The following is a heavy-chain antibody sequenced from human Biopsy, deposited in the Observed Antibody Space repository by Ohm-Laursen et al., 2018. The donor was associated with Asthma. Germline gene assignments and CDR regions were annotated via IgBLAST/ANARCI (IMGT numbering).Heavy chain of an antibody. D-gene: IGHD3-10*01. J-gene: IGHJ6*02. V-gene: IGHV4-61*01. CDR3: ARGPNYHGSGRAPIGMDV. CDR2: IYYTGGD. CDR1: GGSVSTGSYY. Sequence: GTLSLTCSVSGGSVSTGSYYWSWIRQPPGKGLEWLGFIYYTGGDNYNPSLKSRVTISVDTSKNQFSLRLNSVTAADTAVYYCARGPNYHGSGRAPIGMDVWGQGTTVTVSS.